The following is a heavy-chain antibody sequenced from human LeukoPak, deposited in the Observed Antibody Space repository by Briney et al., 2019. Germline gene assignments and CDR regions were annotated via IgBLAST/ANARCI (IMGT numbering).Heavy chain of an antibody. J-gene: IGHJ3*02. Sequence: GGSLRLSCAASGFTFSSYAMSWVRPAPGKGLEWVSAISGSGGSTYYADSVKGRFTISRDNSKNTLYLQMNSLRAEDTAVYYCATSMRGILRYFDWLPDAFDIWGQGTMVTVSS. CDR2: ISGSGGST. D-gene: IGHD3-9*01. CDR1: GFTFSSYA. V-gene: IGHV3-23*01. CDR3: ATSMRGILRYFDWLPDAFDI.